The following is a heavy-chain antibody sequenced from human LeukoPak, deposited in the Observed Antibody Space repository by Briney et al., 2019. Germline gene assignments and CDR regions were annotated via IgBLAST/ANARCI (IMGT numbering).Heavy chain of an antibody. D-gene: IGHD6-19*01. V-gene: IGHV3-7*01. Sequence: PGGSLRLSCSASGFTFSDYSMAWVRQAPGKGLEWVANIKKDGSEKYYVDSVKGRFTISRDNAKNSLYLQLNSLRPEDTGLYYCARDRGGWPDYWGQGTLVTVSS. CDR3: ARDRGGWPDY. CDR1: GFTFSDYS. J-gene: IGHJ4*02. CDR2: IKKDGSEK.